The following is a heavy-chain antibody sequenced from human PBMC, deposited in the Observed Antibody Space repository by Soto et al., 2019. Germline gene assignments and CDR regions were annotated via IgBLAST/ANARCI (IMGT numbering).Heavy chain of an antibody. D-gene: IGHD3-3*01. Sequence: GGSLRLSCAASGFTFSSYAMHWVRQAPGKGLEYVSAISSNVGSTYYADSVKGRFTISRDNSKNTLYLQMGSLRAEDMAVYYCARGLYDFWSGYLDYWGQGTLVTVSS. CDR2: ISSNVGST. CDR1: GFTFSSYA. V-gene: IGHV3-64*02. J-gene: IGHJ4*02. CDR3: ARGLYDFWSGYLDY.